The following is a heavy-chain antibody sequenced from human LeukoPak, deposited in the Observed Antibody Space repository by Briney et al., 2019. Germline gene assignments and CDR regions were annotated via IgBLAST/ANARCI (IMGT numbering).Heavy chain of an antibody. J-gene: IGHJ3*02. V-gene: IGHV1-18*01. CDR3: ARPGGDYCGSSTSCYKRGAFDI. Sequence: RASVKVSCKASGYTFTSYGISWVRQAPGQGLEWMGWISAYNGNTNYAQKLQGRVTMTTDTSTSTAYMELRSLRSDDTAVYYCARPGGDYCGSSTSCYKRGAFDIWGQGTMVTVSS. D-gene: IGHD2-2*02. CDR2: ISAYNGNT. CDR1: GYTFTSYG.